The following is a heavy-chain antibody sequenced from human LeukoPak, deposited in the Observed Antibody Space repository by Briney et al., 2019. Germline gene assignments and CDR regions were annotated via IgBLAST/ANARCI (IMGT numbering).Heavy chain of an antibody. CDR2: IYYSGST. CDR3: ARDPFVVVPAASDY. D-gene: IGHD2-2*01. V-gene: IGHV4-31*03. Sequence: SETLSLTCTVSGGSISSGGYYWSWIRQHPGKGLEWIGYIYYSGSTYYNPSLKSRVTISVDTSKNQFSLKLSSVTAADTAVYYCARDPFVVVPAASDYWGQGTLVTVSS. J-gene: IGHJ4*02. CDR1: GGSISSGGYY.